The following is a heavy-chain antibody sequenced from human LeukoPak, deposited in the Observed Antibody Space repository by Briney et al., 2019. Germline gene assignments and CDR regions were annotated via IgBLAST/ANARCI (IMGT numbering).Heavy chain of an antibody. Sequence: PGGSLRLSCTASGFTFSIYSMSWVRQAPGEGLEWVSGITVIGSHTYYADSVKGRFTISRDDSKNTLYLQMNNLRAEDTALYYCAKDICTPTNCLFYFDSWGQGTLVTVSS. V-gene: IGHV3-23*01. J-gene: IGHJ4*02. CDR1: GFTFSIYS. CDR2: ITVIGSHT. D-gene: IGHD2-2*01. CDR3: AKDICTPTNCLFYFDS.